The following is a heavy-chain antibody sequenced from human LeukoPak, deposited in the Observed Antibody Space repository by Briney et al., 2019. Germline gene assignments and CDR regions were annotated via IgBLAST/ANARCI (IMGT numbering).Heavy chain of an antibody. CDR3: ARDADHYDGSGWYDVFDI. J-gene: IGHJ3*02. CDR2: IKQDGSEK. D-gene: IGHD6-19*01. CDR1: GFTFSSYW. Sequence: PGGSLRLSCAASGFTFSSYWMSWVRQAPGKGLEWVANIKQDGSEKSYVDSVKGRFTISRDNAKNSLYLQMNSLRADDTAVYYCARDADHYDGSGWYDVFDIWGQGTMVTVSS. V-gene: IGHV3-7*01.